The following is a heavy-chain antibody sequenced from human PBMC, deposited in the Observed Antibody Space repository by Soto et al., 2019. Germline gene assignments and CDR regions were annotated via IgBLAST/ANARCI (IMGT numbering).Heavy chain of an antibody. CDR2: IYWDDDK. J-gene: IGHJ4*02. D-gene: IGHD6-19*01. V-gene: IGHV2-5*02. Sequence: QITLKVSGPPLVKPTQTLTLTCTFSGFSLSTSGVGVGWIRQPPGKALEWLALIYWDDDKRYSPSLKSRLTITKHTSKNQVVLTMTNTDTVDTATYYCAHSQAVAGTGGFDYWGQGNLGTVSS. CDR1: GFSLSTSGVG. CDR3: AHSQAVAGTGGFDY.